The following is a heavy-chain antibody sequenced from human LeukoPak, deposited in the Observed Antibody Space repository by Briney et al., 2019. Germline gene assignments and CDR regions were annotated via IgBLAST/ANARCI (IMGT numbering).Heavy chain of an antibody. J-gene: IGHJ4*02. V-gene: IGHV3-7*01. D-gene: IGHD6-13*01. CDR2: IKQDGSEK. CDR1: GFTFSSYW. CDR3: ARAPIGGWRIAAAGTYFDY. Sequence: GGSLRLSCAASGFTFSSYWMSWVRQAPGKGLEWVANIKQDGSEKYYVDSVKGRFTISRDNAKNSLYLQMNSLRAEDTAVYYCARAPIGGWRIAAAGTYFDYWGQGTLVTVSS.